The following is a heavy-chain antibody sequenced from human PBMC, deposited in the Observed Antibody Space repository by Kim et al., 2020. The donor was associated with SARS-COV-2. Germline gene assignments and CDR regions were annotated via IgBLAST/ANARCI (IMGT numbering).Heavy chain of an antibody. V-gene: IGHV4-39*07. D-gene: IGHD1-1*01. Sequence: SETLSLTCSVSGGSISSNDYYWAWIRQPPGKGLEWIGSIYYRGTTYYSPSLKSRVTISVDTSKNQFSLEVRSVTAAATAIFYCARAERSHFFALDVWGKG. CDR3: ARAERSHFFALDV. J-gene: IGHJ6*03. CDR1: GGSISSNDYY. CDR2: IYYRGTT.